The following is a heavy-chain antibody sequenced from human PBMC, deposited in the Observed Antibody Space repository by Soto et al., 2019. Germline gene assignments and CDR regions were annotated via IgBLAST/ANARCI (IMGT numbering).Heavy chain of an antibody. CDR2: IIPLFRTP. J-gene: IGHJ6*02. D-gene: IGHD4-4*01. CDR3: ARDNDRLQLGGNYYYILDV. V-gene: IGHV1-69*12. Sequence: QVQLVQSGAEMKEPGSSVKVSCKTSGGTFSSSAISWLRQAPGQGLEWMGGIIPLFRTPDYAQKFQGRVTIAADDSPSPAYXELSSLRAEDTAVYYCARDNDRLQLGGNYYYILDVWGQGTTITVSS. CDR1: GGTFSSSA.